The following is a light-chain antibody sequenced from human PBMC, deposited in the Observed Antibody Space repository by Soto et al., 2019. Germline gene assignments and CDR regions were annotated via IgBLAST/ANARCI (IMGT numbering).Light chain of an antibody. V-gene: IGLV1-40*01. Sequence: QSVLTQPPSVSGAPGQRVTLSCTGNSSNLGAGYDVHWYKQVPGAAPKLVIFGNRNRPSGVPERFSGSKSGTSASLAITGLQAEDEAHYYCQAYDYSLTASVFGGGTKVTVL. CDR3: QAYDYSLTASV. CDR2: GNR. J-gene: IGLJ3*02. CDR1: SSNLGAGYD.